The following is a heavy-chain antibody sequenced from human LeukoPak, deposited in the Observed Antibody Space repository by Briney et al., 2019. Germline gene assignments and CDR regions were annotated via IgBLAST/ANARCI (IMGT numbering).Heavy chain of an antibody. CDR1: GGTFSSYA. CDR2: IIPIFGTA. J-gene: IGHJ5*02. Sequence: ASVKVSCKASGGTFSSYAISWVRQAPGQGLEWMGGIIPIFGTANYAQKFQSRVTITADESTSTAYMELSSLRSEDTAVYYCARDSSWLRLGFDPWGQGTLVTVSS. CDR3: ARDSSWLRLGFDP. V-gene: IGHV1-69*01. D-gene: IGHD5-12*01.